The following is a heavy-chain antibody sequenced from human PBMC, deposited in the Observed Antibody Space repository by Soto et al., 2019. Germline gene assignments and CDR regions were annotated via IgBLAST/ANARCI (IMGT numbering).Heavy chain of an antibody. Sequence: QVQLVQSGAEVKKPGASVKVSCKASGYTFPSYGISWVRQAPGQGLEWMGWISAYNGHTNYAQKLQGGVTMTTDTSTSTAYMELRSLRSDDTAVYYCARRRGGSTSCCWFDSWGQGTLVTVSS. D-gene: IGHD2-2*01. J-gene: IGHJ5*01. V-gene: IGHV1-18*01. CDR2: ISAYNGHT. CDR1: GYTFPSYG. CDR3: ARRRGGSTSCCWFDS.